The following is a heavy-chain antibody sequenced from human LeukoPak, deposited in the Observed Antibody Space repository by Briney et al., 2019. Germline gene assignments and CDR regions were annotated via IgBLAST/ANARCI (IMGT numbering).Heavy chain of an antibody. Sequence: GGALTLSCAASGFTFSSYAMSWLRPAPGKGLAWVAAISGSGGRTYYADSVKWRFTISRDNHKNTLYLQMNSLRAEHTAVYYCAKSLTGGDSYYFDYLGQGTLVTVSS. J-gene: IGHJ4*02. CDR1: GFTFSSYA. D-gene: IGHD2-21*02. CDR2: ISGSGGRT. V-gene: IGHV3-23*01. CDR3: AKSLTGGDSYYFDY.